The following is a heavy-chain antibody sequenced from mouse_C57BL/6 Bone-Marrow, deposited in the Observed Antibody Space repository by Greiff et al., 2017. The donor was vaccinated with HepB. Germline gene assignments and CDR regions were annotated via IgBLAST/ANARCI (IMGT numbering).Heavy chain of an antibody. V-gene: IGHV3-6*01. CDR3: AKEADSSGH. CDR1: GYSITSGYY. J-gene: IGHJ3*01. Sequence: VQLKESGPGLVKPSQSLSLTCSVTGYSITSGYYWNWIRQFPGNKLEWMGYISYDGSNNYNPSLKNRISITRDTSKNQFFLKLNSVTTEDTATYYCAKEADSSGHWGQGTLVTVSA. D-gene: IGHD3-2*02. CDR2: ISYDGSN.